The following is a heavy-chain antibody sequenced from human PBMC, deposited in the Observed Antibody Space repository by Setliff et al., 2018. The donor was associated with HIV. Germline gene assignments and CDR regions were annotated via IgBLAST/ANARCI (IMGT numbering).Heavy chain of an antibody. CDR3: AKKARRGYSYDDAFDI. V-gene: IGHV3-9*01. D-gene: IGHD5-18*01. CDR2: IYYSGSI. Sequence: HPGGSLRLSCAASGFTFSSYAMSWVRQAPGKGLEWIGSIYYSGSIVYADSVKGRFTISRDNAKNSLYLQMNSLRAEDTALYYCAKKARRGYSYDDAFDIWGQGTLVTVSS. CDR1: GFTFSSYA. J-gene: IGHJ3*02.